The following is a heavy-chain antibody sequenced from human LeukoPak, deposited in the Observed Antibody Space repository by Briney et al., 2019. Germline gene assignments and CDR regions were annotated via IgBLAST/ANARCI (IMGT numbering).Heavy chain of an antibody. D-gene: IGHD6-19*01. Sequence: SETLSLTCTVSGGSISSYYWSWIRQPAGKGLEWIGRIYTSGSTNYNPSLKSRVTMSVDTPKNQFSLKLSSVTAADTAVYYCARDFRSGWYVYFDYWGQGTLVTVSS. CDR2: IYTSGST. V-gene: IGHV4-4*07. CDR1: GGSISSYY. J-gene: IGHJ4*02. CDR3: ARDFRSGWYVYFDY.